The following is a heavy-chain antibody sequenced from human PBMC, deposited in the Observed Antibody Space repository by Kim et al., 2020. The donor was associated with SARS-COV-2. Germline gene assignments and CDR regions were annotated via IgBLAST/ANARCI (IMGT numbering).Heavy chain of an antibody. CDR1: GGTFSSYA. D-gene: IGHD3-10*01. Sequence: SVKVSCKASGGTFSSYAISWVRQAPGQGLEWMGGIIPIFGTANYAQKFQGRVTITADESTSTAYMELSSLRSEDTAVYYCASLVGDYGSGSYLNGMDVWGQGTTVTVSS. J-gene: IGHJ6*02. V-gene: IGHV1-69*13. CDR2: IIPIFGTA. CDR3: ASLVGDYGSGSYLNGMDV.